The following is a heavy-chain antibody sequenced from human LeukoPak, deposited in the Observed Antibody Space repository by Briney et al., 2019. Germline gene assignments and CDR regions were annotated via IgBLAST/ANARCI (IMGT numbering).Heavy chain of an antibody. J-gene: IGHJ3*02. CDR3: ARANSSGWLGGAFDI. D-gene: IGHD6-19*01. Sequence: GGSLRLSCAASGFTFDDYGMSWVRQAPGQGLEWVSGINWNGGSTGYADSVKGRFTISRDNAKNSLYLQMNSLRAEDTALYHCARANSSGWLGGAFDIWGQGTMVTVSS. CDR1: GFTFDDYG. V-gene: IGHV3-20*01. CDR2: INWNGGST.